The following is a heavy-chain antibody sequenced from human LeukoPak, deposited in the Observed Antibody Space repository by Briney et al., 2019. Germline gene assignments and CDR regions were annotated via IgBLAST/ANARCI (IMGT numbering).Heavy chain of an antibody. V-gene: IGHV3-23*01. CDR3: AKRLVPGDQ. CDR1: GFTFGSYA. Sequence: GGSLRLSCAASGFTFGSYAMSWVRQAPGKGLEWVSGISGSGGSTYYAESVKGRFTISRDNSKNTLYLQMNSLRAEDTAVYYCAKRLVPGDQWGQGTLVTVSS. J-gene: IGHJ4*02. D-gene: IGHD6-19*01. CDR2: ISGSGGST.